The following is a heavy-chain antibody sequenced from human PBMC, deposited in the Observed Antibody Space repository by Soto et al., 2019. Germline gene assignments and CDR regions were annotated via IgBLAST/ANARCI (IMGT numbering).Heavy chain of an antibody. CDR1: GFTFSAYY. J-gene: IGHJ4*02. V-gene: IGHV3-11*01. CDR3: ARDRGAVVGQFFDY. CDR2: ISSSGDTG. Sequence: GGSLRLSCASSGFTFSAYYMSWIRQAPGKGLEWISYISSSGDTGNYADSVKGRFTVSRDNAKNSLYLQMNSLRGEDTAVYYCARDRGAVVGQFFDYWGQGTLVTVSS. D-gene: IGHD6-19*01.